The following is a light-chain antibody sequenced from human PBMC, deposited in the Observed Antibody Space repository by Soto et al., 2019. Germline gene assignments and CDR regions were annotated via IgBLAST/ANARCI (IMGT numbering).Light chain of an antibody. V-gene: IGKV3-20*01. J-gene: IGKJ4*01. Sequence: EVVLAQSPGTLSLSPGERATLSCRASQSVSSTYLAWYQQKPGQAPRLLISGASSRATGIPDRFSGSGSGTDFTLTISRLEPEDFAVYYCQQYGSSPLTFGGGTKVEIK. CDR1: QSVSSTY. CDR2: GAS. CDR3: QQYGSSPLT.